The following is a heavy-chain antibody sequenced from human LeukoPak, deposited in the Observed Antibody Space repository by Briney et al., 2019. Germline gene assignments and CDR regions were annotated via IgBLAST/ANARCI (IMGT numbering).Heavy chain of an antibody. CDR1: GFTFNNYA. CDR2: ISSIGVST. Sequence: GGSLRLSCAASGFTFNNYAMNWVRQAPGKGLEWVSEISSIGVSTFYADSVKGRFTISRDNSKNTLYLQMNSLRVEDTALYYCAKEIGTSTVTTVDSWGQGTLVAVSS. CDR3: AKEIGTSTVTTVDS. D-gene: IGHD4-17*01. J-gene: IGHJ4*02. V-gene: IGHV3-23*01.